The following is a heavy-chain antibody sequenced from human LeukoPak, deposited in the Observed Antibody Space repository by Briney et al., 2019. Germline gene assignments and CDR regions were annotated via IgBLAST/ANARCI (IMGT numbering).Heavy chain of an antibody. V-gene: IGHV4-30-2*01. Sequence: SETLSLTCAVSGGSISSGGYSWSWIRQPPGKGLEWIGYIYHSGSTYYNPSLKSRVTISVDTSKNQFSLKLSSVTAADTAVYYCARPLSSSWNDAFDIWGQGTMVTVSS. CDR1: GGSISSGGYS. CDR2: IYHSGST. CDR3: ARPLSSSWNDAFDI. D-gene: IGHD6-13*01. J-gene: IGHJ3*02.